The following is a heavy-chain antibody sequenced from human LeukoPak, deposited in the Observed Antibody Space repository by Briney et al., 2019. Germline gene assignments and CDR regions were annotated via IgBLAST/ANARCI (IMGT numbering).Heavy chain of an antibody. J-gene: IGHJ4*02. D-gene: IGHD6-13*01. CDR2: IYYSGST. V-gene: IGHV4-59*01. CDR3: ARTIPYSSSWYRLPYYFDY. CDR1: GGSISSYY. Sequence: SETLSLTCTVSGGSISSYYWSWIRPPPGKGLGWIGYIYYSGSTNYNPSLKSRVTISVDTSRNQFSLRLSSVTAADTAVYYCARTIPYSSSWYRLPYYFDYWGQGTLVTVSS.